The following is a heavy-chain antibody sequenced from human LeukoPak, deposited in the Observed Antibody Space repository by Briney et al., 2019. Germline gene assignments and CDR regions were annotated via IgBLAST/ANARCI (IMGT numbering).Heavy chain of an antibody. CDR1: GGSISSGSYY. Sequence: SRTLSLTCTVSGGSISSGSYYWSWIRQPAGKGLEWIGRIYTSGSTNYNPSLRSRVTISVDTSKNQFSLKLSSVTAADTAVYYCARTSSGVSDGMDVWGQGTTVTVSS. CDR3: ARTSSGVSDGMDV. J-gene: IGHJ6*02. CDR2: IYTSGST. D-gene: IGHD3-22*01. V-gene: IGHV4-61*02.